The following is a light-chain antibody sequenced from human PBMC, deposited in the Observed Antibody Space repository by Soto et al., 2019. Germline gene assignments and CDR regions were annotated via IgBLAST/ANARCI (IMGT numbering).Light chain of an antibody. Sequence: QSALTQPASVSGSPGQSITISCTGTSSDVGVYNYVSWYQQHPGKVPKLMIYDVSNRPSGVSNRFPGSKSGNTASLTISGLQAEDEADYYCSSYTSSSTPDVFGTGTKLTVL. CDR3: SSYTSSSTPDV. J-gene: IGLJ1*01. CDR2: DVS. V-gene: IGLV2-14*01. CDR1: SSDVGVYNY.